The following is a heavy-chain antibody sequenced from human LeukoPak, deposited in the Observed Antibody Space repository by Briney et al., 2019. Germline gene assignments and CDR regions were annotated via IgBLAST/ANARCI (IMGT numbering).Heavy chain of an antibody. CDR3: ARESNDVLRFLEWFTPDAFDI. Sequence: SETLSLTCTVSGGSISSYYWSWIRQPPGKGLEWIGSIYYSGSTYYNPSLKSRVTISVDTSKNQFSLKLSSVTAADTAVYYCARESNDVLRFLEWFTPDAFDIWGQGTMVTVSS. V-gene: IGHV4-39*07. CDR1: GGSISSYY. CDR2: IYYSGST. J-gene: IGHJ3*02. D-gene: IGHD3-3*01.